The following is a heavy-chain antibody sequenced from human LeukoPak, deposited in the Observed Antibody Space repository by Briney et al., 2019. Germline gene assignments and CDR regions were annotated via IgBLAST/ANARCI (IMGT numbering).Heavy chain of an antibody. CDR3: ARGALGYCSTTSCYEDWFDP. J-gene: IGHJ5*02. CDR2: ISSSSSYI. V-gene: IGHV3-21*01. D-gene: IGHD2-2*01. Sequence: GGSLRLSCAASGFTFSSYSMNWVRQAPGKGLEWVSSISSSSSYIYYADSVKGRFTISRDNAKNSLYLQMNSLRAKDTAVYYCARGALGYCSTTSCYEDWFDPWGQGTLVTVSS. CDR1: GFTFSSYS.